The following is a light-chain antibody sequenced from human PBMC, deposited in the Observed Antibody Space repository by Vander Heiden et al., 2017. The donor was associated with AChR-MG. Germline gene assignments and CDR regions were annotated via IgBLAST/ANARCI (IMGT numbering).Light chain of an antibody. CDR1: QSISSY. V-gene: IGKV1-39*01. CDR3: QQSDSTPQT. Sequence: DIQMTHPPSSLSASVGDRVTITCRASQSISSYLDWYQQKPGKAPKLLIYAASSLQSGVPSRFSGSGSGTDFTLTISRLQPEDFATYYCQQSDSTPQTFGGRTKVEIK. J-gene: IGKJ4*01. CDR2: AAS.